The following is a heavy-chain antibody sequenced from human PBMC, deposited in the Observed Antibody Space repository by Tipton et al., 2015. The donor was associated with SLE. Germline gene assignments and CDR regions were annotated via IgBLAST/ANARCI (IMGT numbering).Heavy chain of an antibody. CDR2: IYPADSDT. V-gene: IGHV5-51*03. CDR3: ARGDYYESSGYFDY. D-gene: IGHD3-22*01. CDR1: GYRFTTYW. Sequence: QSGPEVKKPGESLKISCKGSGYRFTTYWIGWVRQMPGKGLEWMGIIYPADSDTRYSPSFQGQVTFSADKSISTAYLQWSSLKASDTAMYYCARGDYYESSGYFDYWGQGTLVTVSS. J-gene: IGHJ4*02.